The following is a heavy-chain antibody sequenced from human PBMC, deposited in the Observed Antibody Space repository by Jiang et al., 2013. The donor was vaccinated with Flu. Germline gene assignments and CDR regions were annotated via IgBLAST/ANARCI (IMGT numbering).Heavy chain of an antibody. D-gene: IGHD3-22*01. Sequence: GAEVKKPGASVKVSCKASGYTFTSYGISWVRQAPGQGLEWMGWISAYNGNTNYAQKLQGRVTMTKDASTNTAYLELKSLRSDDTAMYYCARTWYYYDSSGYSTPGYWGQGTLVTVSS. V-gene: IGHV1-18*01. CDR2: ISAYNGNT. CDR1: GYTFTSYG. CDR3: ARTWYYYDSSGYSTPGY. J-gene: IGHJ4*02.